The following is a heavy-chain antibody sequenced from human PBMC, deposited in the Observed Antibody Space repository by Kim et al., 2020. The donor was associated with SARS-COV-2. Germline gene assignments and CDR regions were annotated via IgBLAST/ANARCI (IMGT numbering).Heavy chain of an antibody. CDR3: AGDLGGY. V-gene: IGHV3-53*01. D-gene: IGHD3-16*01. CDR2: RGRT. Sequence: RGRTSYADSVKGRFTISRDNSKNTPYLQMNSLRAEDTAVYYCAGDLGGYWGQGALVTVSS. J-gene: IGHJ4*02.